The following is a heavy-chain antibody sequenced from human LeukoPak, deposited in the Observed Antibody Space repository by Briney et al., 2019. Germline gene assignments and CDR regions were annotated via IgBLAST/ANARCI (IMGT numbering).Heavy chain of an antibody. Sequence: SETLSLTRTVSGGSFRNYYWNWIRQPAGQGLEWIGRIYTSGSTNYNSSLKSRVTMSLDTSKYQISLKLTSVTAADTAIYYCARGGSGWYNYFDPWGQGTLVTISS. CDR2: IYTSGST. CDR3: ARGGSGWYNYFDP. CDR1: GGSFRNYY. D-gene: IGHD6-19*01. J-gene: IGHJ5*02. V-gene: IGHV4-4*07.